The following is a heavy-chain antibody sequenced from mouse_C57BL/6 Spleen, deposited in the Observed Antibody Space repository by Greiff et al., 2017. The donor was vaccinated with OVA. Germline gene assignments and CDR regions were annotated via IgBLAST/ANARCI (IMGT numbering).Heavy chain of an antibody. D-gene: IGHD2-5*01. V-gene: IGHV5-6*01. J-gene: IGHJ2*01. Sequence: EVQLKESGGDLVKPGGSLKLSCAASGFTFSSYGMSWVRQTPDKRLEWVATISSGGSYTYYPDSVKGRFTISRDNAKNTLYLQMSSLKSEDTAMYYCATSYYSNYPHFDYWGQGTTLTVSS. CDR2: ISSGGSYT. CDR1: GFTFSSYG. CDR3: ATSYYSNYPHFDY.